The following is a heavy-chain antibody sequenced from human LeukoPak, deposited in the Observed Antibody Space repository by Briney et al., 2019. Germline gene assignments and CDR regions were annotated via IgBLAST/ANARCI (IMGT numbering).Heavy chain of an antibody. J-gene: IGHJ4*02. V-gene: IGHV1-69*13. CDR1: GGTFSSYA. CDR2: IIPIFGTA. D-gene: IGHD5-24*01. CDR3: ARGRWSATTATYYLDF. Sequence: ASVKVSCKASGGTFSSYAISWVRQAPGQGLEWMGGIIPIFGTANYAQKFQGRVTITADESTSTAYMELSSLTSEDTAVYYCARGRWSATTATYYLDFWGQGTLVTVSS.